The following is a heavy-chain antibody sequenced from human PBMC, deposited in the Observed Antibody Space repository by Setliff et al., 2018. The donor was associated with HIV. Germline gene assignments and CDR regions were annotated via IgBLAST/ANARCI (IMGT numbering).Heavy chain of an antibody. CDR1: GFPFSSYG. V-gene: IGHV3-30*02. CDR3: AKGYSGYDCTLDY. Sequence: PGGSLRLSCAASGFPFSSYGMHWVRQAPGKGLEWVAFIRYDGTNKYYADSVKGRFTISRDNSKSTLYLQMNSLRPEDTAVYYCAKGYSGYDCTLDYWGQGTLVTVSS. J-gene: IGHJ4*02. CDR2: IRYDGTNK. D-gene: IGHD5-12*01.